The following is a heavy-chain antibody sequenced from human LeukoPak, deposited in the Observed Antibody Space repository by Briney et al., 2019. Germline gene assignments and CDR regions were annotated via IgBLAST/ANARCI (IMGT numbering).Heavy chain of an antibody. CDR3: ARGSIAAAGNWFDP. V-gene: IGHV4-31*03. CDR1: GGSISSGGYY. Sequence: SETLSLTCTVSGGSISSGGYYWSWIRQHPGKGLEWIGYIYYSGSTYYNPSLKSRVTISVGTSKNQFSLKLSSVTAADTAVYYCARGSIAAAGNWFDPWGQGTLVTVSS. J-gene: IGHJ5*02. CDR2: IYYSGST. D-gene: IGHD6-13*01.